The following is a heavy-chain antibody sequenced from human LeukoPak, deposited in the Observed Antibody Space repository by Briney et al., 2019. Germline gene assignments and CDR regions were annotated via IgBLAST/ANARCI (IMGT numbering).Heavy chain of an antibody. CDR1: GGSISGHY. CDR2: IYYSGST. CDR3: ARGYDFWSGYGAKGYGMDV. J-gene: IGHJ6*02. D-gene: IGHD3-3*01. V-gene: IGHV4-59*11. Sequence: SETLSLTCTVSGGSISGHYWSWIRQPPGKGLECIGHIYYSGSTNYNPSLKSRVTISVDTSKNQFSLKLSSVTAADTAVYYCARGYDFWSGYGAKGYGMDVWGQGTTVTVSS.